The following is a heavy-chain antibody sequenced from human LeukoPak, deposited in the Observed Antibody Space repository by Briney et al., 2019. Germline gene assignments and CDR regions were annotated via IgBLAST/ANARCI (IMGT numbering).Heavy chain of an antibody. CDR2: IYSGGST. J-gene: IGHJ4*02. Sequence: PGGSLRLSCAASGFTVSSNYMSWVRQAPGTGLEWVPVIYSGGSTYYADSVKGRFTISRDNSKNTLYLQMNSLRAEDTAVYYCARVVYSSGWPDFDYWGQGTLVTVSS. CDR1: GFTVSSNY. D-gene: IGHD6-19*01. V-gene: IGHV3-53*01. CDR3: ARVVYSSGWPDFDY.